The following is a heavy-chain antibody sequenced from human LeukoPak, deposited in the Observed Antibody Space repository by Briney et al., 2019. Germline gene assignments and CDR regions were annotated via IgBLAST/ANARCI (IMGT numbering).Heavy chain of an antibody. V-gene: IGHV3-21*06. Sequence: PGGSLRLSCAASGFTFSSYGMHWVRQAPGKGLEWVSSISGSSKYIYYADSVKGRFTISRDNAKNSLYLQMNSLRAEDTAVYYCAREPFWSGYYSNLHFDYWGQGTLVTVSS. J-gene: IGHJ4*02. CDR2: ISGSSKYI. D-gene: IGHD3-3*01. CDR3: AREPFWSGYYSNLHFDY. CDR1: GFTFSSYG.